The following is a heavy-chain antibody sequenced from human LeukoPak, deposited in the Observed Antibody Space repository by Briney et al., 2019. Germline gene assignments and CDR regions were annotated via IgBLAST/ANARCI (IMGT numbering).Heavy chain of an antibody. CDR1: GLTFSSYA. V-gene: IGHV3-21*01. CDR3: ARDRGSIGGTLDY. J-gene: IGHJ4*02. Sequence: GGSLRLSCAASGLTFSSYAMSWVRQAPGKGLEWVSSISSSGSYINYADSVKGRFTISRDNAKNSLYLQMNSLRAEDTAVFYCARDRGSIGGTLDYWGQGTLVTVSS. D-gene: IGHD6-6*01. CDR2: ISSSGSYI.